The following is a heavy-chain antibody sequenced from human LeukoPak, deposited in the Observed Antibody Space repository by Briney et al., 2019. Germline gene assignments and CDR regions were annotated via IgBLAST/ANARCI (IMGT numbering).Heavy chain of an antibody. J-gene: IGHJ4*02. Sequence: SGGSLRLSCAASGVTSNYMTWVRQAPGKGLERVSVIYNGGTTYYADSVKGRFTISRDNSKSTLFVYLQMNSLRTDDTALYYCAGGGEAARSLAYWGQGALVTVSS. CDR3: AGGGEAARSLAY. D-gene: IGHD6-6*01. CDR1: GVTSNY. V-gene: IGHV3-66*02. CDR2: IYNGGTT.